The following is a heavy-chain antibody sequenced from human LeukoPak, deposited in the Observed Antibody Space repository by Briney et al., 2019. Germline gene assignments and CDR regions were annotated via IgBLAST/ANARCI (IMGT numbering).Heavy chain of an antibody. Sequence: GGSLRLSCAASGFTFSSYAMNWARQAPGKGLEWVGFIRSKAYGGTTEYAASVKGRFTISRDDSKSIAYLQMNSLKTEDTAVYYCTRGGWFGELGDFDYWGQGTLVTVSS. CDR2: IRSKAYGGTT. V-gene: IGHV3-49*04. CDR3: TRGGWFGELGDFDY. CDR1: GFTFSSYA. J-gene: IGHJ4*02. D-gene: IGHD3-10*01.